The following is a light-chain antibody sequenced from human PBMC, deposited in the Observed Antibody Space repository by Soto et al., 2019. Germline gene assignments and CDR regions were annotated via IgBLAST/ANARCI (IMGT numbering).Light chain of an antibody. CDR2: DVS. Sequence: QSALTQPRSVSGSPGQSVTISCTGTSSDVGGYNYVSWYQQHPGKAPKLMIYDVSKRPSGVPDRFSGSKSGNTASLTISGLQAEDEADYYCCSYAGSYTHWVFGGGTKPTVL. J-gene: IGLJ3*02. CDR3: CSYAGSYTHWV. V-gene: IGLV2-11*01. CDR1: SSDVGGYNY.